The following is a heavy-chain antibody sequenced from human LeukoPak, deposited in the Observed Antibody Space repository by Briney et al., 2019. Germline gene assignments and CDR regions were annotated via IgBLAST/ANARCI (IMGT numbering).Heavy chain of an antibody. Sequence: PGGPLRHSHAASGFTFSSYNMIGLRQAPGKGPEWVSAISSSSSHPYYAESVKGRFTIYRDNARNSLYLQMNSVSAEDTAVYYCGRGSGGILEWLFSNWGQGTLVTVSS. J-gene: IGHJ4*02. D-gene: IGHD3-3*01. CDR2: ISSSSSHP. V-gene: IGHV3-21*01. CDR1: GFTFSSYN. CDR3: GRGSGGILEWLFSN.